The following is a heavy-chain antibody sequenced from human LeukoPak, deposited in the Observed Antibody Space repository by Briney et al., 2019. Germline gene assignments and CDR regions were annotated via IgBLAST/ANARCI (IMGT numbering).Heavy chain of an antibody. CDR1: GGSISSSSYY. CDR3: ARVSLGDPTGNFDY. CDR2: IYYSGSS. V-gene: IGHV4-39*07. Sequence: KASETLSLTCTVSGGSISSSSYYWGWIRQPPGKGLEWIGSIYYSGSSYYNPSLKSRVTISVDTSKNHFSLKLSSVTAADTAVYYCARVSLGDPTGNFDYWGQGTLVTVSS. J-gene: IGHJ4*02. D-gene: IGHD3-16*01.